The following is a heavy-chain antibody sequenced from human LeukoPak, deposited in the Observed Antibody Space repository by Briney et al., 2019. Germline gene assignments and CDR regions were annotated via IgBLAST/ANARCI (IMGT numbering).Heavy chain of an antibody. V-gene: IGHV3-23*01. CDR1: GFTFSSYA. CDR2: ISGSGGST. CDR3: AKTMLGFLYYFDY. J-gene: IGHJ4*02. D-gene: IGHD7-27*01. Sequence: GGSLRLSCAASGFTFSSYAMSWVRQAPGKGLEWVSAISGSGGSTYYADSVKGRFTISRDNSKNTRYLQMNSLRAEDTAVYYCAKTMLGFLYYFDYWGQGTLVTVSS.